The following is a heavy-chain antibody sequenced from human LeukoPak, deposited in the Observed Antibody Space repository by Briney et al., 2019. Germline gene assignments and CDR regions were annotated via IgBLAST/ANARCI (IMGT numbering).Heavy chain of an antibody. CDR2: IYYSGST. J-gene: IGHJ4*02. Sequence: PSETLSLTCTVSGGSISSSSYSWGWIRQPPGKGLEWIGSIYYSGSTFYNPSLKSRVTISEDTSKNQFSLKLSSVTAADTAVYYCARQGSGRSSDYWGQGTLVTVSS. CDR3: ARQGSGRSSDY. D-gene: IGHD1-26*01. V-gene: IGHV4-39*01. CDR1: GGSISSSSYS.